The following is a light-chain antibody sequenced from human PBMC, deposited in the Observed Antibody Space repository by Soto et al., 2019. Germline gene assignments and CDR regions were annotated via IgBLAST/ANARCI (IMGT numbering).Light chain of an antibody. J-gene: IGLJ1*01. V-gene: IGLV2-14*01. CDR2: EVS. Sequence: QSALTQPASVSGTPGQSITISCTGSNSDVGIYDFVSWYQHHPGRAPKLIVSEVSHRPSGVSNRFSGSKSGNTASLTISGLQSEDEADYYCISYTSDDVLYVFGTGTKLTVL. CDR1: NSDVGIYDF. CDR3: ISYTSDDVLYV.